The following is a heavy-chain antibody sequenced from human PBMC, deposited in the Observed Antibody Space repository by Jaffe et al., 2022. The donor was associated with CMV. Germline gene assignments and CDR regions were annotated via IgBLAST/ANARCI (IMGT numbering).Heavy chain of an antibody. CDR3: ARLLNYYDSSGYYYSHYYYGMDV. D-gene: IGHD3-22*01. V-gene: IGHV5-51*01. CDR2: IYPGDSDT. J-gene: IGHJ6*02. Sequence: EVQLVQSGAEVKKPGESLKISCKGSGYSFTSYWIGWVRQMPGKGLEWMGIIYPGDSDTRYSPSFQGQVTISADKSISTAYLQWSSLKASDTAMYYCARLLNYYDSSGYYYSHYYYGMDVWGQGTTVTVSS. CDR1: GYSFTSYW.